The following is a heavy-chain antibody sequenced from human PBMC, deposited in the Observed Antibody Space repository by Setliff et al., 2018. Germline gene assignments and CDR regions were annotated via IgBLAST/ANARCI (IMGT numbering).Heavy chain of an antibody. CDR3: ARGSYYDSSGYSPDFFDY. Sequence: SETLSLTCAVYGGSFSGFFWRWIRQAPGRGVEWIGEINDRGSTNYNPSLKSRVTISLDTSKNQFSLKLSSVTAADTAVYYCARGSYYDSSGYSPDFFDYWGQGTLVTVSS. CDR1: GGSFSGFF. CDR2: INDRGST. V-gene: IGHV4-34*01. D-gene: IGHD3-22*01. J-gene: IGHJ4*02.